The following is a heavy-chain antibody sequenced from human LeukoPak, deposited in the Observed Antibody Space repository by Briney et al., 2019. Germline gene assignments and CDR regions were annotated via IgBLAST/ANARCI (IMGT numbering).Heavy chain of an antibody. Sequence: GGSLRLSCAASGFTFSSYGMHWVRQAPGKGLEWVAIIKQDGTETFYVDSVKGRFTISRDNVKNSLYLQMNSLRIEDAAVYYCMGGRGWLPENWGQGTLVTVSS. CDR1: GFTFSSYG. J-gene: IGHJ4*02. V-gene: IGHV3-7*01. D-gene: IGHD3-22*01. CDR3: MGGRGWLPEN. CDR2: IKQDGTET.